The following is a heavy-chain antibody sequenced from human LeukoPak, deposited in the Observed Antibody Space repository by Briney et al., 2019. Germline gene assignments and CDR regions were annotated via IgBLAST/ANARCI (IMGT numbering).Heavy chain of an antibody. J-gene: IGHJ3*02. CDR2: IYITGSA. CDR1: GDSINDFY. CDR3: ATNRAGTYDRPFDI. Sequence: PSETLSLTCSVSGDSINDFYWNWIRQAAGKAPEWIGRIYITGSANYNPSLWGRVTMSVDRSTNQFSLELSSVTATDTAVYFCATNRAGTYDRPFDIWGQGTMVTVSS. V-gene: IGHV4-4*07. D-gene: IGHD1-26*01.